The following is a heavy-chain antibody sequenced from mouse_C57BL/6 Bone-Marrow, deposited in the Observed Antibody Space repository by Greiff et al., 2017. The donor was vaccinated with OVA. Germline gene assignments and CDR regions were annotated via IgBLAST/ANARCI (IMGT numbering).Heavy chain of an antibody. CDR3: ARGGTTVVARAMDY. V-gene: IGHV1-82*01. CDR1: GYAFSSSW. Sequence: QVQLQQSGPELVKPGASVKISCKASGYAFSSSWMNWVKQRPGKGLEWIGRIYPGDGDTNYNGKFKGKATLTADKSSSTAYMQLSSLTSEDSAVYFCARGGTTVVARAMDYWGQGTSVTVSS. D-gene: IGHD1-1*01. J-gene: IGHJ4*01. CDR2: IYPGDGDT.